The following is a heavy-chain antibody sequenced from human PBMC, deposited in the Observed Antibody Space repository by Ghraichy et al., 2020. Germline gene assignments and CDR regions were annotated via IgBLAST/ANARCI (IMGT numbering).Heavy chain of an antibody. CDR2: LSSNGGAT. CDR1: GFTFSNYA. Sequence: GGSLRLSCAASGFTFSNYAMNWVRQAPGKVLEWVSALSSNGGATYYADSVSGRFIISRDNSKNSLYLQMNSLRAEDTAVYYCAKETGTDYYYAMDVWSQGTTVTVSS. J-gene: IGHJ6*02. V-gene: IGHV3-23*01. D-gene: IGHD3-9*01. CDR3: AKETGTDYYYAMDV.